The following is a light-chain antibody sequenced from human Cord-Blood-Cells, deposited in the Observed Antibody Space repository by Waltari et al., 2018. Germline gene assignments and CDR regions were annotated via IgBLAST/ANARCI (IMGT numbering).Light chain of an antibody. V-gene: IGLV2-11*01. CDR1: SSDVGGYNS. CDR3: CSYAGSYTFYV. J-gene: IGLJ1*01. Sequence: QSALTQPRSVSGSPGQPVTISCTGPSSDVGGYNSVSWYQQHPGKAPNLMIYDVSNRPSGVPDRFSGSKSGNTASLTISGLQAEDDAYYYCCSYAGSYTFYVFGTGTKVTVL. CDR2: DVS.